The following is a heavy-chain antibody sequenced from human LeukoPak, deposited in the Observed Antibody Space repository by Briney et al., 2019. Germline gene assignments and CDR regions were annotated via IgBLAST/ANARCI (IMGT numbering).Heavy chain of an antibody. J-gene: IGHJ4*02. V-gene: IGHV4-34*01. D-gene: IGHD5-18*01. CDR3: ARGIRGYSYGYNFDH. Sequence: PSENLSLTCAGYGGSFSDYYWSWIRQPPGKGLEWIREINHSGSTNYNPSLKSRVTISVDTSKNQFYLKLSSVTAADTAVYYCARGIRGYSYGYNFDHWREGTLVSVSS. CDR2: INHSGST. CDR1: GGSFSDYY.